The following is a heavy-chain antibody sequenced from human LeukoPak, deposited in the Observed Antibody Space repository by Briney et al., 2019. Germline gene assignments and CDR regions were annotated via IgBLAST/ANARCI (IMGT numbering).Heavy chain of an antibody. J-gene: IGHJ3*02. CDR1: GFTFSSYS. Sequence: PGGSLRLSCAASGFTFSSYSMNRVRQAPGKGLEWVSYISSSSSTIYYADSVKGRFTISRDNAKNSLYLQMNSLRAEDTAVYCCARDSWDDAFDIWGQGTMVTVSS. CDR2: ISSSSSTI. CDR3: ARDSWDDAFDI. D-gene: IGHD1-26*01. V-gene: IGHV3-48*01.